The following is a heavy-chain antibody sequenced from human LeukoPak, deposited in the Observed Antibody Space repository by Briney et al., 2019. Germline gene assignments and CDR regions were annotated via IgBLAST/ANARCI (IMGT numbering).Heavy chain of an antibody. D-gene: IGHD1-26*01. J-gene: IGHJ4*02. CDR1: GFTFSSYA. V-gene: IGHV3-23*01. CDR2: ISGSGGST. CDR3: AYRPYCGSYYPYYFDY. Sequence: GGSLRLSCAASGFTFSSYAMSWVRQAPGKGLEWVSAISGSGGSTYYADSVKGRFTISRDNSKNTLYLQMNSLRAEDTAVYYCAYRPYCGSYYPYYFDYWGQGTLVTVSS.